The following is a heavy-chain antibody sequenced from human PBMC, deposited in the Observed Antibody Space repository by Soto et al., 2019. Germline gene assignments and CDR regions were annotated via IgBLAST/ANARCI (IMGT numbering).Heavy chain of an antibody. D-gene: IGHD2-21*02. CDR3: ARQRTTVVTQAYFDH. CDR1: GASICSSSYY. J-gene: IGHJ4*02. Sequence: SGTLSLTCIVSGASICSSSYYGGWLRQPPGKGLEWIGSIYYSGRTYYNPSFKSRVTISIDTSKNQFSLKLSSVTATDTAVYYCARQRTTVVTQAYFDHWGQGDLVTVSS. V-gene: IGHV4-39*01. CDR2: IYYSGRT.